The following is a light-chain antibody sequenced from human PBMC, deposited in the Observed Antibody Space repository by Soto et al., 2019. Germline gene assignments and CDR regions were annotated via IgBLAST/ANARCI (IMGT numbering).Light chain of an antibody. Sequence: DIQMTQSPSSLSASVGDRVTITCRATQDISNYVAWYQQKPGKVPNLLIYAASTLQSGVPARFSDSGSGTDFTLTISSRQPEDVATYYCQKYKSATPCTFGQGTKVEI. V-gene: IGKV1-27*01. CDR2: AAS. J-gene: IGKJ1*01. CDR3: QKYKSATPCT. CDR1: QDISNY.